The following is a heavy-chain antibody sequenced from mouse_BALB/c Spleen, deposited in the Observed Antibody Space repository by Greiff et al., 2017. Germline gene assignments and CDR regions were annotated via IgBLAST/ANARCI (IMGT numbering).Heavy chain of an antibody. J-gene: IGHJ4*01. CDR1: GFTFSSYA. Sequence: DVMLVESGGGLVKPGGSLKLSCAASGFTFSSYAMSWVRQSPEKRLEWVAEISSGGSYTYYPDTVTGRFTISGDNAKNTLYLEMSSLRSEDTAMYYCARDPPYYYAMDYWGQGTSVTVSS. CDR3: ARDPPYYYAMDY. V-gene: IGHV5-9-4*01. CDR2: ISSGGSYT.